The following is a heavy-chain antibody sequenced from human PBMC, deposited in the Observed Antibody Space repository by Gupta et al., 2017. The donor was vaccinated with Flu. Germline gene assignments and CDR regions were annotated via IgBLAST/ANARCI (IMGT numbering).Heavy chain of an antibody. CDR1: GDTFTSYT. V-gene: IGHV1-69*17. Sequence: QVQLVQSGAEVKKPGSSVKVSCKASGDTFTSYTFSWVRQAPGQGLEWMGGVIPLSDIANYAQKRQGRVTITADKSTNTVDMELSGLTSEDTAIYYCAGQLGAWGYNGADYWGQGTLVTVSS. D-gene: IGHD2-8*01. CDR3: AGQLGAWGYNGADY. CDR2: VIPLSDIA. J-gene: IGHJ4*02.